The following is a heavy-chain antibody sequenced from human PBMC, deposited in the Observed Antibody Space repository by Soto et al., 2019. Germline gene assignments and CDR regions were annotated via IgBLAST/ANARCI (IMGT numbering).Heavy chain of an antibody. CDR1: GGSISSYY. D-gene: IGHD3-9*01. Sequence: SETLSLTCTVSGGSISSYYWSWIRQPPGKGLEWIGYIYYSGSTNYNPSLKSRVTISVDTSKNQFSRKLSSVTAADTAVYYCARVRDILTGYYPPVVSFDPWGQGTLVTVSS. V-gene: IGHV4-59*01. J-gene: IGHJ5*02. CDR2: IYYSGST. CDR3: ARVRDILTGYYPPVVSFDP.